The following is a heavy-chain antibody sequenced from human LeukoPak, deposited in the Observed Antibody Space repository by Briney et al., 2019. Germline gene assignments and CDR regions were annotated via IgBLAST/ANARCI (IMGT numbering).Heavy chain of an antibody. CDR2: IYSGGST. D-gene: IGHD4-17*01. Sequence: GGSLRLSCAASGFTFSDYYMSWVRQAPGKGLEWVSVIYSGGSTYYADSVKGRFTISRHNSKNTLYLQMNSLRAEDTAVYYYARGFNYGDYWGQGTMVTVSS. V-gene: IGHV3-53*04. J-gene: IGHJ3*01. CDR1: GFTFSDYY. CDR3: ARGFNYGDY.